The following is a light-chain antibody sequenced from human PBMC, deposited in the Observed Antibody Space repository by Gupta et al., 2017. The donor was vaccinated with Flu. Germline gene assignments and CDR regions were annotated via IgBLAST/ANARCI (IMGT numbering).Light chain of an antibody. V-gene: IGLV2-8*01. J-gene: IGLJ1*01. CDR2: EVN. CDR3: SSYAGRNVA. Sequence: QSALTPPPSASGSPGQSVTISCTGTSSDVGAYNFVSWYQQHPGKAPKLMIYEVNKRPSGVPDRFSGSKSGNTASLTVSGLQAEDEADYYCSSYAGRNVAFGTGTTVKVL. CDR1: SSDVGAYNF.